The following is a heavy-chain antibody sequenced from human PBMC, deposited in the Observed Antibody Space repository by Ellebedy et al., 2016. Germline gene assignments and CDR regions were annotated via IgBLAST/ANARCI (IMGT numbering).Heavy chain of an antibody. Sequence: GESLKISXAASGLTFSNYAMHWVRQAPGEGLDWVAVVSKDGGFKHYADSVKGRFTISRDNSKNTLYLEMISLRPEDTAVYYCGPKASYSSSSGDYWGQGTLVTVSS. V-gene: IGHV3-30-3*01. CDR3: GPKASYSSSSGDY. D-gene: IGHD2-2*01. CDR1: GLTFSNYA. CDR2: VSKDGGFK. J-gene: IGHJ4*02.